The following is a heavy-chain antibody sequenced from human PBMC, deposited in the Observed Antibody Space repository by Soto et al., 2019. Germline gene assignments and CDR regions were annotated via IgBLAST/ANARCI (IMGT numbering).Heavy chain of an antibody. CDR3: AIYGDYNSFGWYVDY. J-gene: IGHJ4*02. CDR1: GGSISSYY. Sequence: QVQLQESGPGLVKPSETLSLTCSVSGGSISSYYWSWIRQPPGKGLEWIGYIYYSGSTHYNPSLKSRVTISVDTSKNQFSLKLSSVTAADTAVYYCAIYGDYNSFGWYVDYWGQGTLVTVSS. D-gene: IGHD4-17*01. CDR2: IYYSGST. V-gene: IGHV4-59*01.